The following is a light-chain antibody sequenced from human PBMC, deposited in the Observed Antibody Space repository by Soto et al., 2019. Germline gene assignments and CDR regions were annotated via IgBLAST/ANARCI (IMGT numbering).Light chain of an antibody. J-gene: IGKJ1*01. CDR1: QSISSY. CDR2: AAS. V-gene: IGKV1-39*01. Sequence: DIQMTQSPSSLSASVGDRVTITCRASQSISSYLNWYQQKPGKAPKLLIYAASSLQSGVPSRFSGSGSGTDFTHTISSLQPEDFATYYCQQSRGTFGQGTKVEIK. CDR3: QQSRGT.